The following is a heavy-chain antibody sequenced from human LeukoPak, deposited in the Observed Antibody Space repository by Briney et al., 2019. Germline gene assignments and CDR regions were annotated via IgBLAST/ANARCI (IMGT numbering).Heavy chain of an antibody. CDR2: ISYSGST. V-gene: IGHV4-31*03. CDR3: ARSYYYDSNIDY. Sequence: SETLSLTCTVSGGSISSGGYYWNWIRQHPGKGLEWIGYISYSGSTHYNPSLKSRVAISIDTSKNQFSLKLSSVTAADTAVYYCARSYYYDSNIDYWGQGTLVTVSS. D-gene: IGHD3-22*01. CDR1: GGSISSGGYY. J-gene: IGHJ4*02.